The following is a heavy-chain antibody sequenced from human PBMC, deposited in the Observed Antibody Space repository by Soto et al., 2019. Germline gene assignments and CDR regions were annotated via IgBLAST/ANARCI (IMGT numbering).Heavy chain of an antibody. CDR2: IYPGDSDT. D-gene: IGHD6-6*01. J-gene: IGHJ6*03. CDR3: ARLRSIAARAPPCYYYYMDV. CDR1: GYSFTSYW. Sequence: GESLKISCKGSGYSFTSYWIGWVRQMPGKGLEWMGIIYPGDSDTRYSPSFQGQVTISADKSISTAYLQWSSLKASDTAMYYCARLRSIAARAPPCYYYYMDVWGKGTTVTVSS. V-gene: IGHV5-51*01.